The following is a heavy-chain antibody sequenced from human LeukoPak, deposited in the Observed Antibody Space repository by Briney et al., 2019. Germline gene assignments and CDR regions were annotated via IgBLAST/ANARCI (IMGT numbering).Heavy chain of an antibody. D-gene: IGHD1-14*01. CDR1: GLTFSTSG. J-gene: IGHJ4*02. Sequence: GGSLRLSCTASGLTFSTSGFNLVRQAPGKGLEWVASIGPTGSDRYHADSIKGRFTISRDNANNFLYLQMNSLRAEDTAVYYCATETNGRHYDYWGQGTLLTVSS. V-gene: IGHV3-21*06. CDR2: IGPTGSDR. CDR3: ATETNGRHYDY.